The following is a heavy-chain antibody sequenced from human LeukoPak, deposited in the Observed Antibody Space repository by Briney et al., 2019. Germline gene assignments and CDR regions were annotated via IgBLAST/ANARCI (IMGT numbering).Heavy chain of an antibody. Sequence: GGSLRLSCAASGLTFTTYWMHWVRQAPAKGLVWVSHINSDGSITSYADSVKGRFTISRDNAKNTLYLQMNSLRAEDTAVYYCARDAVDTANAVWGQGTTVTVSS. V-gene: IGHV3-74*01. CDR1: GLTFTTYW. J-gene: IGHJ6*02. D-gene: IGHD5-18*01. CDR2: INSDGSIT. CDR3: ARDAVDTANAV.